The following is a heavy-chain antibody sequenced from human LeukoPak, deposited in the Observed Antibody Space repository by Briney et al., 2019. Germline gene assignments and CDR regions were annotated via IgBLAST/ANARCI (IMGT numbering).Heavy chain of an antibody. V-gene: IGHV4-39*07. CDR1: GGSISSSSYY. Sequence: SETLSLTCTVSGGSISSSSYYWGWIRQPPGKGLEWIGSIYYSGSTYYNPSLKSRVTISVDTSKNQFSLKLSSVTAADTAVYYCAREADTAMVFTGSFDYWGQGTLVTVSS. CDR2: IYYSGST. D-gene: IGHD5-18*01. CDR3: AREADTAMVFTGSFDY. J-gene: IGHJ4*02.